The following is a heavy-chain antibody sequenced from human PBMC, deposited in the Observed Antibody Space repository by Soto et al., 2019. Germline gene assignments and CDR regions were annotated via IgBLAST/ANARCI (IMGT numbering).Heavy chain of an antibody. CDR3: ARLQQWLDWNDPYYFDY. CDR1: GYSFTSYW. D-gene: IGHD6-19*01. J-gene: IGHJ4*02. Sequence: GESLKISCKGSGYSFTSYWIGWVRQMPGKGLEWMGIIYPGDSDTRYSPSFQGQVTISAEKSISTAYLQWSSLKASDTAMYYCARLQQWLDWNDPYYFDYWGQGTLVTVSS. V-gene: IGHV5-51*01. CDR2: IYPGDSDT.